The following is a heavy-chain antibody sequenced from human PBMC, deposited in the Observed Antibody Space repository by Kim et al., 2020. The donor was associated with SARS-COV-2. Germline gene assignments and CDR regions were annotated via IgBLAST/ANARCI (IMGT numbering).Heavy chain of an antibody. CDR3: ARAPASGSYYGGYFDL. Sequence: GGSLRLSCAASGFTFSSYGMHWVRQAPGKGLEWVAVIWYDGSNKYYADSVKGRFTISRDNSKNTLYLQMNSLRAEDTAVYYCARAPASGSYYGGYFDLWGRGTLVTVSS. J-gene: IGHJ2*01. CDR2: IWYDGSNK. CDR1: GFTFSSYG. D-gene: IGHD1-26*01. V-gene: IGHV3-33*01.